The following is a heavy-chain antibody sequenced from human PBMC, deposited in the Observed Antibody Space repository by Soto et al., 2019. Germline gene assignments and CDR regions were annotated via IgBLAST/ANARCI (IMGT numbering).Heavy chain of an antibody. D-gene: IGHD3-10*01. V-gene: IGHV2-5*02. CDR3: AHSRYYYGSGSYYPLGY. CDR2: LYWDDDK. CDR1: GFSLSTSGVG. Sequence: QITLKESGPTLVKPTQTLTLTCTFSGFSLSTSGVGVGWIRQPPGKALEWLALLYWDDDKRYSPSLKSRLTITKDTSKNQVVLTRTNMDPVDTATYYCAHSRYYYGSGSYYPLGYWGQGTLVTVSS. J-gene: IGHJ4*02.